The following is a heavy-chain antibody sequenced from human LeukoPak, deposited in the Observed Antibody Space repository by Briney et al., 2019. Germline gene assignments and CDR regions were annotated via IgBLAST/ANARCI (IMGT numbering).Heavy chain of an antibody. J-gene: IGHJ3*02. Sequence: PGGSPRLSCAASGFTFSSYGMDWVRQAPGKGLEWVAFIRYDGNNKDYADSVKGRFTISRDNSKNTLYLQMNSLRVEDTAVYYCAKGYGDLVAFDIWGQGTMVTVSS. CDR3: AKGYGDLVAFDI. D-gene: IGHD4-17*01. CDR2: IRYDGNNK. CDR1: GFTFSSYG. V-gene: IGHV3-30*02.